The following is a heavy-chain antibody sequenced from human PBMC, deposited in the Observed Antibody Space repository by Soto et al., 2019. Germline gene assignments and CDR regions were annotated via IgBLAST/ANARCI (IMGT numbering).Heavy chain of an antibody. CDR1: GFAFSDSA. J-gene: IGHJ4*02. V-gene: IGHV3-73*02. D-gene: IGHD2-21*01. CDR3: TRRRDWTAVAPLDY. CDR2: IRGKRGNDGT. Sequence: EVQLVESGGGLVQPGGSLKLSCAASGFAFSDSAMHWVRQASGKGLEWIGRIRGKRGNDGTAYAASMKGRFTISRDDSKTTTYPQMNSLKIEHTAVYYCTRRRDWTAVAPLDYWGQGTLVTVSS.